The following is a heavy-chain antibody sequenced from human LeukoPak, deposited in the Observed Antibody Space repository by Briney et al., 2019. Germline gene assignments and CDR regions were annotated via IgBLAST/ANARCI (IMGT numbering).Heavy chain of an antibody. CDR2: INWNGGST. D-gene: IGHD3-10*01. V-gene: IGHV3-20*04. CDR1: GFTFDDYG. Sequence: GGSLRLSCAASGFTFDDYGMSWVRQAPGKGLEWVSGINWNGGSTGYADSVKGRFTISRDNAKNSLFLQMDSLGAEDTAVYYCAKGGFGRPFDYWGQGTLVTVSS. CDR3: AKGGFGRPFDY. J-gene: IGHJ4*02.